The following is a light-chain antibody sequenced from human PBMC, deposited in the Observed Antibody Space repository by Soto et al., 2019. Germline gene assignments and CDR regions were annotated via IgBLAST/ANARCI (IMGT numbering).Light chain of an antibody. CDR2: AAS. CDR1: QDISDH. J-gene: IGKJ1*01. V-gene: IGKV1-27*01. Sequence: DFQMTQSPSSLSASVGDRVTITCRASQDISDHLAWYQQKPGKVPNLLIYAASTLQSGGPSRFSVADSVTDFTLTISSLQPEDIATYYCQTYNRTPRSSGKETMVELK. CDR3: QTYNRTPRS.